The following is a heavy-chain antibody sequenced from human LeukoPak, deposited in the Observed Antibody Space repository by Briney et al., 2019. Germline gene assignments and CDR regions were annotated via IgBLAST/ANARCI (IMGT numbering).Heavy chain of an antibody. CDR2: IYPADSDT. Sequence: GESLKISCKGSGYSFTSYWIGWVRQMPGKGLEWMGIIYPADSDTRYSPSFQGQVTISADKSISTAYLQWSSLKASDTAMYYCARHGGYCSSTSCFNTRFDPWGQGTLVTVSS. D-gene: IGHD2-2*01. J-gene: IGHJ5*02. V-gene: IGHV5-51*01. CDR3: ARHGGYCSSTSCFNTRFDP. CDR1: GYSFTSYW.